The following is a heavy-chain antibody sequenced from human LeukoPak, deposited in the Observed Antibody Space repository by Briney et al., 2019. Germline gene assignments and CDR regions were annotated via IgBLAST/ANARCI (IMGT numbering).Heavy chain of an antibody. V-gene: IGHV3-48*03. CDR3: ARNGYYDILTGYYNSHYFDY. CDR1: GFTFSSYE. D-gene: IGHD3-9*01. Sequence: GGSLRLSCAASGFTFSSYEMNWVRQAPGKGLEWVSNISSSGSTIYYADSVKGRFTISRDNAKNSLYLQMNSLRAEDTAVYYCARNGYYDILTGYYNSHYFDYWGQGTLVTVSS. CDR2: ISSSGSTI. J-gene: IGHJ4*02.